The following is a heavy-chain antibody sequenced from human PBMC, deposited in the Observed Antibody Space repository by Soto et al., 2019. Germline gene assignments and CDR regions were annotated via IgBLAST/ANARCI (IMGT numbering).Heavy chain of an antibody. CDR3: AREYSYYYYGMDV. CDR2: INPSGGST. CDR1: GYTFTSYY. Sequence: ASVKVSCKASGYTFTSYYMQWVRQAPGQGLEWIGIINPSGGSTSYAQKFQGRITMTRDTSTSTVYMELSSLRSEDTAVYYCAREYSYYYYGMDVWGQGTTVTVSS. J-gene: IGHJ6*02. V-gene: IGHV1-46*01. D-gene: IGHD2-15*01.